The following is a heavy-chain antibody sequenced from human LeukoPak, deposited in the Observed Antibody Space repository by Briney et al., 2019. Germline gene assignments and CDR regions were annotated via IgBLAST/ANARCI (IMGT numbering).Heavy chain of an antibody. J-gene: IGHJ4*02. D-gene: IGHD1-26*01. Sequence: SETLSLACTVSGGSISSYYWSWIRQPPGKGLEWIGYMYYSGSTNYNPSLKSRVTISVDTSKNQFSLKLSSVTAADTAVYYCASGNYWYYFDHWGQGTLVTVSS. CDR2: MYYSGST. CDR3: ASGNYWYYFDH. CDR1: GGSISSYY. V-gene: IGHV4-59*01.